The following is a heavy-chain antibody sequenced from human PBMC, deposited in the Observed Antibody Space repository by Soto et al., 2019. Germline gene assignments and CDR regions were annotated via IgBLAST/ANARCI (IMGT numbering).Heavy chain of an antibody. Sequence: EASVKVSCKASGYTFTGYYMHWVRQAPGRGLEWMGWINPNNGGTNYAQNFQGWVTMTRDTSISTAYMELSRLRSDDTAVYYCARTRYCTSTSCYTNFDYWGQGTLVTVSS. J-gene: IGHJ4*02. V-gene: IGHV1-2*04. CDR3: ARTRYCTSTSCYTNFDY. CDR1: GYTFTGYY. D-gene: IGHD2-2*02. CDR2: INPNNGGT.